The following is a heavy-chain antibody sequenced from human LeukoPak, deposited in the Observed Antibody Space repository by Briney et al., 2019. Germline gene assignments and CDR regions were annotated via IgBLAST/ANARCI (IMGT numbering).Heavy chain of an antibody. Sequence: SETLSLTCTVSGYSISSGYYWGWIRPPPGKGLEWIGSIYHSGSTYYNPSLKSRVTISVDTSKNQFSLKLSSVTAADTAVYYCARGQPVRYCSGGSCSIRSKKVDYWGQGTLVTVSS. V-gene: IGHV4-38-2*02. J-gene: IGHJ4*02. D-gene: IGHD2-15*01. CDR2: IYHSGST. CDR3: ARGQPVRYCSGGSCSIRSKKVDY. CDR1: GYSISSGYY.